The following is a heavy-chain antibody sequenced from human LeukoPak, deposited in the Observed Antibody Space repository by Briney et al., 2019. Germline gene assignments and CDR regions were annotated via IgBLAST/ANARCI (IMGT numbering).Heavy chain of an antibody. V-gene: IGHV3-30*18. Sequence: GGSLRLSCAASGFTFSSYGMHWVRQAPGKGLECVAVISYDGSNKYYADSVKGRFTISRDNSKNTLYLQMNSLRAEDTAVYYCAKIGSSGSAFDYWGQGTLVTVSS. CDR1: GFTFSSYG. J-gene: IGHJ4*02. D-gene: IGHD6-19*01. CDR2: ISYDGSNK. CDR3: AKIGSSGSAFDY.